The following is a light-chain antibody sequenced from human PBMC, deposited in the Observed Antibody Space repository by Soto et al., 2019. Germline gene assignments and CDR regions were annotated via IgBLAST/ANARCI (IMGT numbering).Light chain of an antibody. V-gene: IGKV3-20*01. CDR1: QSVSSSY. CDR2: GAS. Sequence: EFVLTQSPGTLSLSTEERATLSCRASQSVSSSYLAWYQQKPGQAPRILIYGASTRATGIPDRFSGSGSGTDFTLTISRLEPEDFAVYYCQQDGSSPPLTFGGGTKVEIK. CDR3: QQDGSSPPLT. J-gene: IGKJ4*01.